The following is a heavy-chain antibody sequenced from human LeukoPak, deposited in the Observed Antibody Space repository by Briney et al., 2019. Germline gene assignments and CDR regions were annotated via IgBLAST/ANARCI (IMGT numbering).Heavy chain of an antibody. CDR1: GFTFDDYA. V-gene: IGHV3-43*02. CDR2: ISGDGGIT. D-gene: IGHD2-2*01. CDR3: AKDPGCSTTSCHEGPFDY. Sequence: GGSLRLSCTASGFTFDDYAMHWVRQAPGKGLEWVSVISGDGGITYYAASVKGRFTISRDNSKNSLYLQMNSLRTEDTALYYCAKDPGCSTTSCHEGPFDYWGQGTLVTVSS. J-gene: IGHJ4*02.